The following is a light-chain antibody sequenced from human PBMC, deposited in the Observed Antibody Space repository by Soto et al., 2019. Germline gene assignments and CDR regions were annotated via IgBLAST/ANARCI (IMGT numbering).Light chain of an antibody. Sequence: EIVLTQSPGNLSLSPWERATLSCRASQSVSSSYLAWYQQKPGQAPRLLIYGASSRATGIPDRFSGSGSGTDFTLTISRLEPEDFAVNYCQQYRSSPRTFGQGTKVDIK. CDR3: QQYRSSPRT. CDR1: QSVSSSY. CDR2: GAS. V-gene: IGKV3-20*01. J-gene: IGKJ1*01.